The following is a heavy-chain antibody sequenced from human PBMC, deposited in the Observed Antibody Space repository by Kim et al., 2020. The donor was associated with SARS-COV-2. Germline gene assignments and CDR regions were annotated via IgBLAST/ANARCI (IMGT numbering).Heavy chain of an antibody. J-gene: IGHJ4*02. V-gene: IGHV3-23*01. Sequence: GGSLRLSCAASGFTFSSYDMSWVRQAPGKGLEWVSIISASGGVTFHAESVKGRFTISRDKSKNTVYLQMNSLRAEDTAIYYCAKVGTYPFWWGQGTLVTVSS. CDR2: ISASGGVT. CDR3: AKVGTYPFW. CDR1: GFTFSSYD. D-gene: IGHD1-26*01.